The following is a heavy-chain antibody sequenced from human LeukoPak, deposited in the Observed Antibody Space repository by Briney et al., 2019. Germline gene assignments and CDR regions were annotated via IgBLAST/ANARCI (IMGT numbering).Heavy chain of an antibody. V-gene: IGHV4-39*01. D-gene: IGHD5-12*01. CDR2: MYHSGST. CDR3: ARHSGYDYVLGY. Sequence: KPSETLSLTCTVSGGSISSSSYYWGWIRQPPGKGLEWIGSMYHSGSTYYNPSLKSRVTISVDTSKNQFSLKLSSVTAADTAVYYCARHSGYDYVLGYWGQGTLVTVSS. J-gene: IGHJ4*02. CDR1: GGSISSSSYY.